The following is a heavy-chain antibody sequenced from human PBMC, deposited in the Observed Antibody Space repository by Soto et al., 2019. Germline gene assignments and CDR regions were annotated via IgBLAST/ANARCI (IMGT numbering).Heavy chain of an antibody. D-gene: IGHD3-10*01. CDR1: GGSISSYY. CDR3: ARYGSAPDSWFDP. J-gene: IGHJ5*02. CDR2: IYYSGST. Sequence: SETLSLTCTVSGGSISSYYWSWIRQPPGKGLEWIGYIYYSGSTNYNPSLKSRVTISVDTSKNQFSLKLSSVTAADTAVYYCARYGSAPDSWFDPWGQGTLVPVSS. V-gene: IGHV4-59*01.